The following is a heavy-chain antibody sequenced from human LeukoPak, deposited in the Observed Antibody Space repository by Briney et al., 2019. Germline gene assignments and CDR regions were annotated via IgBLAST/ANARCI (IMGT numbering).Heavy chain of an antibody. CDR2: IRYDGSNK. Sequence: GGSLRLSCAASGFTFSSYGMHWVRQAPGKGLEWVAFIRYDGSNKYYADSVKGRFTISRDNSKNTLYLQMNSLRAEDTAVYYCARFSEGATGGNDYFDYWGQGTLVTVSS. CDR1: GFTFSSYG. D-gene: IGHD1-26*01. J-gene: IGHJ4*02. CDR3: ARFSEGATGGNDYFDY. V-gene: IGHV3-30*02.